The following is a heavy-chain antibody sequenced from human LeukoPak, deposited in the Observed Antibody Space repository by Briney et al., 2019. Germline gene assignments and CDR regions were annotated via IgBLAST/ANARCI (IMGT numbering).Heavy chain of an antibody. V-gene: IGHV3-21*01. CDR2: ISSSSSYI. J-gene: IGHJ3*02. CDR1: GFTVSSNY. Sequence: PGGSLRLSCAASGFTVSSNYMSWVRQAPGKGLEWVSSISSSSSYIYYADSVKGRFTISRDNAKNSLYLQMNSLRAEDTAVYYCARDADDFDIWGQGTMVTVSS. CDR3: ARDADDFDI.